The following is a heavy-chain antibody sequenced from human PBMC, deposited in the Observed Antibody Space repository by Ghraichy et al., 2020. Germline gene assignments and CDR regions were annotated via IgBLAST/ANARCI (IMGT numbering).Heavy chain of an antibody. CDR1: GFTFSSYS. Sequence: GGSLRLTCAASGFTFSSYSMNWVRQAPGKGLEWVSSISSSSSYIYYADSVKGRFTISRDNAKNSLYLQMNSLRAEDTAVYYCAREFECSGGSCYLLDYWGQGTLVTVSS. V-gene: IGHV3-21*01. D-gene: IGHD2-15*01. J-gene: IGHJ4*02. CDR3: AREFECSGGSCYLLDY. CDR2: ISSSSSYI.